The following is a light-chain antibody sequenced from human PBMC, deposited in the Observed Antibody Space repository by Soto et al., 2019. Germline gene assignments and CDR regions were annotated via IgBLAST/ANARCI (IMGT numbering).Light chain of an antibody. CDR2: GDS. CDR1: SSNIGAGYN. Sequence: QAVVTQPPSVSGAPGQRVTISCTGSSSNIGAGYNVHWYQQVPGTAPKLLIYGDSNRPSGGPDRFSGSKSGTSASLAITGLQAEDEADYYRQSYDSSLSGWLFGGGTQLTVL. CDR3: QSYDSSLSGWL. J-gene: IGLJ3*02. V-gene: IGLV1-40*01.